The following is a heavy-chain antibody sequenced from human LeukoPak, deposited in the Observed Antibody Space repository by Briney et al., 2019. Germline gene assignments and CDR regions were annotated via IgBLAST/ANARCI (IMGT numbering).Heavy chain of an antibody. D-gene: IGHD5/OR15-5a*01. CDR1: GFTFSDYS. V-gene: IGHV3-21*01. Sequence: GGSLRLSCPASGFTFSDYSMSWVRQAPGKGLEWVSSISSSSDYIYYADSVKGRFTISRDNARNSLYLQMNSLRAEDTAVYYCARSRSVSNYKGMDVWGQGTTVTVTS. CDR2: ISSSSDYI. CDR3: ARSRSVSNYKGMDV. J-gene: IGHJ6*02.